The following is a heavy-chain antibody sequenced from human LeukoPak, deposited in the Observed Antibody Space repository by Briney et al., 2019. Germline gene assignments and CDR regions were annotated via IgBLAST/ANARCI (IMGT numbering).Heavy chain of an antibody. CDR2: INHSGST. CDR3: ARGAWAAVAVYFDY. V-gene: IGHV4-34*01. Sequence: SETLCLTCAVYGGSFSDYYWTWLRQPPGKGLEWIGEINHSGSTNYNPSLKSRVTISVDTSKNQFSLKLNSVTAADTAVYYCARGAWAAVAVYFDYWGQGTLVTVSS. D-gene: IGHD6-19*01. J-gene: IGHJ4*02. CDR1: GGSFSDYY.